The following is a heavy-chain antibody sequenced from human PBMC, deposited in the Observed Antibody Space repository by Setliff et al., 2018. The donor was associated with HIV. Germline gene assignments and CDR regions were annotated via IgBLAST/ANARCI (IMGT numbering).Heavy chain of an antibody. V-gene: IGHV4-61*09. J-gene: IGHJ4*02. CDR3: ARWHPPYGFWEEDY. Sequence: SETLSLTCTVSGGSISSGTYYWSWIRQPAGKGLEWIGHIYTDGSTNFNPSLRSRVTISADTPKNQLSLKLKSVTAADTAVYYCARWHPPYGFWEEDYWGQGTLVTVSS. CDR2: IYTDGST. D-gene: IGHD3-10*01. CDR1: GGSISSGTYY.